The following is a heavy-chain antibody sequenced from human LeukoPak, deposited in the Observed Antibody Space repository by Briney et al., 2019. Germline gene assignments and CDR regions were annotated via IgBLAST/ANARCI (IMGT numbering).Heavy chain of an antibody. CDR2: ISYDGSNK. J-gene: IGHJ5*02. Sequence: GGSLRLSCAASGLTFSSYWMSWVRQAPGKGLEWVAVISYDGSNKYYADSVKGRFTISRDNSKNTLYLQMNSLRAEDTAVYYCARDTGSGWYNWFDPWGQGTLVTVSS. CDR3: ARDTGSGWYNWFDP. CDR1: GLTFSSYW. V-gene: IGHV3-30*03. D-gene: IGHD6-19*01.